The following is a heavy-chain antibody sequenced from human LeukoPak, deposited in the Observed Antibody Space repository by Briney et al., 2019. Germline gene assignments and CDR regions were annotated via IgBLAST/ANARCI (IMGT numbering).Heavy chain of an antibody. CDR2: ISSSSSTI. CDR1: GFTLSTYT. D-gene: IGHD6-6*01. V-gene: IGHV3-48*02. Sequence: GVSLRLSCAASGFTLSTYTMNWVRQAPGKGLQWFSYISSSSSTIYYADSVKGRFTLSRDNAKNSLYLQMNSLRDEDTAVYYCAREYSSSSGRAFDIWGQGTMVTVSS. CDR3: AREYSSSSGRAFDI. J-gene: IGHJ3*02.